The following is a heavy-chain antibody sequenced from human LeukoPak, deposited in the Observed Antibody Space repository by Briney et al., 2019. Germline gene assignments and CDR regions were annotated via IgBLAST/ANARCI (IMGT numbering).Heavy chain of an antibody. CDR1: GFTFSDYY. CDR3: ATGSCSGGSCYYGTPLDY. CDR2: ISSSGSTI. V-gene: IGHV3-11*01. J-gene: IGHJ4*02. Sequence: PGGSLRLSCAASGFTFSDYYMSWIRQAPGKGLEWVSYISSSGSTIYYADSVKGRFTISRDNAKNSLYLQMNSLRAEDTAVYYCATGSCSGGSCYYGTPLDYWGQGTLVTVSS. D-gene: IGHD2-15*01.